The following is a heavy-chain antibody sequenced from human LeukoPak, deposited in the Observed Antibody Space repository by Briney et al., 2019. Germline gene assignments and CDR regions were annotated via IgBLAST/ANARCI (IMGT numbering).Heavy chain of an antibody. D-gene: IGHD2-8*01. CDR3: AKRGFGYCTNGVCSANWFDP. CDR1: GGSFSGYY. CDR2: INHSGST. V-gene: IGHV4-34*01. J-gene: IGHJ5*02. Sequence: SETLSLTCAVYGGSFSGYYWSWIRQPPGKGLEWIGEINHSGSTNYNPSLKSRVTISVDTSKNQFSLKLSSVTAADTAVYYCAKRGFGYCTNGVCSANWFDPWGQGTLVTVSS.